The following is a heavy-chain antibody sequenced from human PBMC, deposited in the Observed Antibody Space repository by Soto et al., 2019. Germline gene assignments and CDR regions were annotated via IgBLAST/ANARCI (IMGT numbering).Heavy chain of an antibody. CDR2: MNPNSGNT. D-gene: IGHD1-26*01. CDR3: ARGEVGAGGGWFDP. CDR1: GYTFTSYD. J-gene: IGHJ5*02. Sequence: QVQLVQSGAEVKKPGASVKVSCKASGYTFTSYDINWVRQATGQGLEWMGWMNPNSGNTGYAQKSRARAPMTRKPPIGTAYMGLGGLSSEDRAVIYGARGEVGAGGGWFDPWGQGTLVTVSS. V-gene: IGHV1-8*01.